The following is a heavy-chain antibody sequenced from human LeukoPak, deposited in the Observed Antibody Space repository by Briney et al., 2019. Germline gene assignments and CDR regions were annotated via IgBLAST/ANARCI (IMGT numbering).Heavy chain of an antibody. CDR2: INHSGST. D-gene: IGHD3-10*01. CDR3: ARGFYGAGSHFDY. Sequence: PSETLSLTCAVYGGSFSGYYWSWIRQPPGKGLEWIGEINHSGSTSYNPSLKSRVTISVDMSKNQLSLRLTSVTAADTAVYYCARGFYGAGSHFDYWGQGTLVTVSS. V-gene: IGHV4-34*01. J-gene: IGHJ4*02. CDR1: GGSFSGYY.